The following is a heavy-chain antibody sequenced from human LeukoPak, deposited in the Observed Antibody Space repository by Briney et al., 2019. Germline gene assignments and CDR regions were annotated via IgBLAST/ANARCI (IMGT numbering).Heavy chain of an antibody. D-gene: IGHD1-7*01. Sequence: GGSLRLSCAASGFTFSSYGMHWVRQAPGKGLEWVAVISYDGSNKYYADSVKGRFTISRDNSKNTLYLQMNSLRAEDTAVYYCAKDDWNYDYFDYWGQGTLVTVSS. CDR2: ISYDGSNK. CDR3: AKDDWNYDYFDY. V-gene: IGHV3-30*18. J-gene: IGHJ4*02. CDR1: GFTFSSYG.